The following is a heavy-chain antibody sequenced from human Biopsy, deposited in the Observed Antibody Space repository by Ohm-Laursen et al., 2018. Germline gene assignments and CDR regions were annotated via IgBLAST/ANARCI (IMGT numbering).Heavy chain of an antibody. J-gene: IGHJ5*02. CDR1: GFKFDNYG. Sequence: SLRLSCAASGFKFDNYGMNWVRQAPGKGLEWVAVIWYDGSDKYYGDSVKGRFTISRDNAKNTVDLQMNSLRAEDTAVYYCARGGEGSGSFVKPPKTWFDPWGQGTLVTVSS. CDR3: ARGGEGSGSFVKPPKTWFDP. V-gene: IGHV3-33*01. D-gene: IGHD3-10*01. CDR2: IWYDGSDK.